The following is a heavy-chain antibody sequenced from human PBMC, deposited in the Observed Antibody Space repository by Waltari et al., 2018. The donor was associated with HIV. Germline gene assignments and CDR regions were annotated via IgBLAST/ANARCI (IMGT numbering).Heavy chain of an antibody. Sequence: EVQLVESGGGLVQPGGSLRLSCAASGFTFSSYWMHWVRQAPGKGLVWVSRINSDGSSTSYADSVKGRFTISRDNAKNTLYLQMNSLRAEDTAVYYCARGSNYYDSSGLPWGWGQGTLVTVSS. J-gene: IGHJ4*02. D-gene: IGHD3-22*01. CDR2: INSDGSST. V-gene: IGHV3-74*01. CDR3: ARGSNYYDSSGLPWG. CDR1: GFTFSSYW.